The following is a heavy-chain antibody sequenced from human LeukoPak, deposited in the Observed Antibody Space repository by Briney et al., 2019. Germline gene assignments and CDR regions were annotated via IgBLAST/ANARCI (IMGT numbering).Heavy chain of an antibody. D-gene: IGHD6-13*01. CDR1: DGSISSYY. CDR2: IYYSGST. V-gene: IGHV4-59*08. Sequence: SETLSLTCSVSDGSISSYYWSWIRQPPGKGLEWIGYIYYSGSTNYNPSLKSRVTISVDTSKNQFSLKLSSVTAADTAVYYCARPPYIAAAGFAYRYFDLWGRGTLVTVSS. J-gene: IGHJ2*01. CDR3: ARPPYIAAAGFAYRYFDL.